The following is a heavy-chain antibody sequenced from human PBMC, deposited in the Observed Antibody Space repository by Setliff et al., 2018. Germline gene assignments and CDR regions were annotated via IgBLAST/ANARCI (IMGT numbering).Heavy chain of an antibody. Sequence: SETLSLTCTVSGYSISSGYIWGWIRQPPGKGLEWSGYIYYSGSTNYNPSLKSRVTISVDTSKNQFSLKLSSVTAADTAVYYCARGAQRLEWLQYYYYYYMDVWGKGTTVTVSS. V-gene: IGHV4-61*01. CDR2: IYYSGST. J-gene: IGHJ6*03. CDR1: GYSISSGYI. CDR3: ARGAQRLEWLQYYYYYYMDV. D-gene: IGHD3-3*01.